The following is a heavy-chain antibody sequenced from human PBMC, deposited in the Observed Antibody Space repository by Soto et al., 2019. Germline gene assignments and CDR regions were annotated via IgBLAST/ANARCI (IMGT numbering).Heavy chain of an antibody. CDR2: ISGSGGST. CDR1: GFTFSSYA. V-gene: IGHV3-23*01. CDR3: AKAGGFGYSSGSYYYGMDV. D-gene: IGHD6-19*01. Sequence: PGGSLRLSCAASGFTFSSYAMSWVRQAPGKGLEWVSAISGSGGSTYYADSVKGRFTISRDNSKNTLYLQMNSLRAEDTAVYYCAKAGGFGYSSGSYYYGMDVWGQGTTVTVSS. J-gene: IGHJ6*02.